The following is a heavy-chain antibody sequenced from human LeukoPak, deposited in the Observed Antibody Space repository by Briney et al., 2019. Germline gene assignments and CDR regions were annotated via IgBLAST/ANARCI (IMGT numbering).Heavy chain of an antibody. J-gene: IGHJ4*02. Sequence: SETLSLTCTVSGYSISSGYYWGWIRQPPGKGLEWIGEINHSGSTNYNPSLKSRVTISVDTSKNQFSLKLSSVTAADTAVYYCATVASGWYPDYWGQGALVTVAS. CDR2: INHSGST. CDR3: ATVASGWYPDY. V-gene: IGHV4-38-2*02. CDR1: GYSISSGYY. D-gene: IGHD6-19*01.